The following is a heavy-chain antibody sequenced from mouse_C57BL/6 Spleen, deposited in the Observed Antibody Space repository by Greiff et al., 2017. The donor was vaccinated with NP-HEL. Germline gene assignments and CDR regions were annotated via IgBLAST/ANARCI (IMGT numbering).Heavy chain of an antibody. CDR1: GFSLTSYC. CDR3: AKRDSNYVGAMDY. D-gene: IGHD2-5*01. V-gene: IGHV2-4*01. CDR2: IWSGGST. Sequence: VQLQESGPGLVQPSQSLSITCTVSGFSLTSYCVHWVRQPPGKGLEWLGVIWSGGSTDYNAAFISRLSISKDNSKSQVFFKMNSLQADDTAIYYCAKRDSNYVGAMDYWGQGTSVTVSS. J-gene: IGHJ4*01.